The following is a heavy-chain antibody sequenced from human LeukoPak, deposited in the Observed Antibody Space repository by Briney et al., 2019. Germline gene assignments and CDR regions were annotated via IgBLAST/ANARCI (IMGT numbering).Heavy chain of an antibody. Sequence: SVKVSCKASGGTFSSYAISWVRQAPGQGLEWMGRIIPILGIANYAQKFQGRVTITADKSTSTAYMELSSLRSEDTAVYYCASVGSGSYYNPSDNYYYGMDVWGQGTTVTVSS. CDR1: GGTFSSYA. J-gene: IGHJ6*02. D-gene: IGHD3-10*01. CDR3: ASVGSGSYYNPSDNYYYGMDV. V-gene: IGHV1-69*04. CDR2: IIPILGIA.